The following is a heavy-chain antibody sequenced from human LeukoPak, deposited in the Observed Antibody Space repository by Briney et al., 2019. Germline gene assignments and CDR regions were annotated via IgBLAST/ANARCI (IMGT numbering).Heavy chain of an antibody. J-gene: IGHJ4*02. CDR1: GFTFSSYA. Sequence: GRSLLLSCAASGFTFSSYAMHWVRQAPGKGLEWVAVISYDGSNNYYADSVQGRFTISRDNSKNTWYLQMNSLRAEDTAVYYCAKDRSKGSYVDEFDFWGQETLVTVSS. V-gene: IGHV3-30*04. CDR2: ISYDGSNN. D-gene: IGHD1-26*01. CDR3: AKDRSKGSYVDEFDF.